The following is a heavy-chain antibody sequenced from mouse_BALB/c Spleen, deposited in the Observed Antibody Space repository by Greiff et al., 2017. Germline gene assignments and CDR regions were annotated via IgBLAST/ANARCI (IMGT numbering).Heavy chain of an antibody. CDR1: GYSFTGYY. D-gene: IGHD2-14*01. V-gene: IGHV1-26*01. CDR3: ARRDRYDEFAY. CDR2: ISPYNGAT. Sequence: EVQLQQSGPELVKPGASVKISCKASGYSFTGYYMHWVKQSHVKSLEWIGRISPYNGATSYNQNFKDKASLTVDKSSSTAYMELHSLTSEDSAVYYCARRDRYDEFAYWGQGTLVTVSA. J-gene: IGHJ3*01.